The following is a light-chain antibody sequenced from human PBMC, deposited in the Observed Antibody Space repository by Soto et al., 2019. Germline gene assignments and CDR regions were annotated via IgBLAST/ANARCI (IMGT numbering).Light chain of an antibody. J-gene: IGKJ2*01. Sequence: AIQLTQSPSSLSASVGDRVTITCRASQGISSALAWYQQKPGKAPKLLIYDASSLESGVPSRFSGSGSGTDFTLTISSLQPEAFATYYCQQFNSYPQYTFGQGTKLEIK. CDR1: QGISSA. V-gene: IGKV1-13*02. CDR3: QQFNSYPQYT. CDR2: DAS.